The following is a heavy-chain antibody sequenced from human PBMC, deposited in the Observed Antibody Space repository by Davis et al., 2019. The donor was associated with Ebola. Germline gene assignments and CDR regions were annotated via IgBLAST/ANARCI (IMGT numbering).Heavy chain of an antibody. Sequence: AASVKVSCKASGYTFTGYYTHWVRQAPGQGLEWMGRINPNSGGTNYAQKFQGRVTMTRDTSISTAYMELSRLRSEDTAVYYCARLAAADPDYWGQGTLVTVSS. CDR1: GYTFTGYY. V-gene: IGHV1-2*06. J-gene: IGHJ4*02. CDR3: ARLAAADPDY. D-gene: IGHD6-13*01. CDR2: INPNSGGT.